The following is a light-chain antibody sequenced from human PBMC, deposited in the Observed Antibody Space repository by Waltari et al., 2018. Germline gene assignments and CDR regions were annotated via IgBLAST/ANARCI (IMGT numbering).Light chain of an antibody. Sequence: EILMTPSPATLSVSPGDRATLSCRASQSVSSNFAWYQQKPGQAPRLLIYGASTRATGIPAMFSGRWSGTEFTLTISSLRSEDFAVYYCQQYSNWPPITFGPGTKVDIK. CDR3: QQYSNWPPIT. CDR2: GAS. J-gene: IGKJ3*01. CDR1: QSVSSN. V-gene: IGKV3-15*01.